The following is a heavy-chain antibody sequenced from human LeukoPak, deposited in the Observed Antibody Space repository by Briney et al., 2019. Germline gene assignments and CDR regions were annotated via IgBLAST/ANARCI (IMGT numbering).Heavy chain of an antibody. D-gene: IGHD6-13*01. CDR1: GGSISSSDYY. CDR2: ISYSGTT. J-gene: IGHJ1*01. V-gene: IGHV4-39*01. CDR3: ARGRAAAGTPAEYFHH. Sequence: SETLSLTCTVSGGSISSSDYYWGWIRQPPGKGLEWIGSISYSGTTYYNPSLKSRVTISVDTSKNQSSLKLSSVTATDTAVYYCARGRAAAGTPAEYFHHWGQGTLVTVSS.